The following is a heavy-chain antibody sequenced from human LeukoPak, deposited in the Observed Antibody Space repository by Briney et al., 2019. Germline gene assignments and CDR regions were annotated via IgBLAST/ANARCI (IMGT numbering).Heavy chain of an antibody. D-gene: IGHD3-10*01. CDR2: IYTSGST. Sequence: SETLSLTFTVSGGSISSYYWSWIRQPAGKGLEWIGRIYTSGSTNYNPSLKSRVTISVDTSKNQFSLKLSSVTAADTAVYYCARPLDGGLWFGDNWFDPWGQGTLVTVSS. V-gene: IGHV4-4*07. J-gene: IGHJ5*02. CDR1: GGSISSYY. CDR3: ARPLDGGLWFGDNWFDP.